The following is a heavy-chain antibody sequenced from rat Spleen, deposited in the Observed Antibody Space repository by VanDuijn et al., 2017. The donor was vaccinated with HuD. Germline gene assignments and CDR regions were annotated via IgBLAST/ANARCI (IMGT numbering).Heavy chain of an antibody. CDR3: ASLSTGIPLDYWYFDF. V-gene: IGHV2-32*01. CDR1: GFSLTSYH. J-gene: IGHJ1*01. D-gene: IGHD1-4*01. Sequence: QVQLKESGPGLVQPSQTLSLTCTVSGFSLTSYHVSWVRQPPGKGLEWMGVIWTDGNTAYNSGVKSRLSISRDISKSQVFLKMSSLQTEDTATYYCASLSTGIPLDYWYFDFWGPGTMVTVSS. CDR2: IWTDGNT.